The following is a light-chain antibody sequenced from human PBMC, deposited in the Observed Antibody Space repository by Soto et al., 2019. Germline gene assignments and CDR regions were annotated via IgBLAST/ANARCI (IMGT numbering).Light chain of an antibody. Sequence: DIQMTQSPSTLSGSVGDRVTITCRASQTISSWLAWYQQKPGKGPNLLIYKASTLKSGVPSRFSGSGSGTEFARTISGLQPDEFATYYCQHYNNYSQAFGQGTKVELK. V-gene: IGKV1-5*03. CDR2: KAS. J-gene: IGKJ1*01. CDR3: QHYNNYSQA. CDR1: QTISSW.